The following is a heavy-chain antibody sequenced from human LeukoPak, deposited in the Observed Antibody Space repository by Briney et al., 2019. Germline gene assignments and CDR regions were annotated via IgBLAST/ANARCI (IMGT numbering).Heavy chain of an antibody. CDR1: GFTFSSYE. CDR3: AKLGWLYSSSWSPETFDY. D-gene: IGHD6-13*01. CDR2: IRYDGSNK. J-gene: IGHJ4*02. V-gene: IGHV3-30*02. Sequence: PGGSLRLSCAASGFTFSSYEMNWVRQAPGKGLEWVAFIRYDGSNKYYADSVKGRFTISRDNSKNTLYLQMNSLRAEDTAVYYCAKLGWLYSSSWSPETFDYWGQGTLVTVSS.